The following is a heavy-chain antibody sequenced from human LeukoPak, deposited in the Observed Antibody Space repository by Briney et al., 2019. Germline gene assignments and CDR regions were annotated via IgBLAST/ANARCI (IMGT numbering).Heavy chain of an antibody. CDR1: XXPVXSNY. Sequence: SXXPVXSNYMXWVRPAPGKGLEWVSVIYSGGSTYYADSVKGRFTISRDNSKNTLYLQMNSLRAEDTAVYYCARDVGIVGADDAFDIWGQGTMVTVSS. J-gene: IGHJ3*02. D-gene: IGHD1-26*01. CDR2: IYSGGST. CDR3: ARDVGIVGADDAFDI. V-gene: IGHV3-53*01.